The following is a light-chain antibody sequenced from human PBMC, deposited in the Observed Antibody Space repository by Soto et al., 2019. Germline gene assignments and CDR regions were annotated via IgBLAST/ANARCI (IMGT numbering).Light chain of an antibody. Sequence: QSALTQPPSASGTPGQRVTISCSGSSSNIGSKTVNWYQQLPGTVSKLLIYNSYQRPSGVPDRFSGSKSGTSASLAISGLQSEDEADYYCAAWDASLNGYVFGAGTKVTVL. V-gene: IGLV1-44*01. CDR3: AAWDASLNGYV. CDR2: NSY. CDR1: SSNIGSKT. J-gene: IGLJ1*01.